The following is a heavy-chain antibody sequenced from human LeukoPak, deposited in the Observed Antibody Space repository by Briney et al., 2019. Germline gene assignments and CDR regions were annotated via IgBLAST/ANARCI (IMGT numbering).Heavy chain of an antibody. V-gene: IGHV1-8*01. CDR3: ARGGWMSAHDY. CDR1: GYTFTNYD. CDR2: MNPNSGDT. D-gene: IGHD5-12*01. Sequence: ASVKVSCKASGYTFTNYDINWVRQAIGQGLEWMGWMNPNSGDTDYSQKFQGSVTMTRSNSISTVYMELGSLRSEDTAVYYCARGGWMSAHDYWGQGTLVTVSS. J-gene: IGHJ4*02.